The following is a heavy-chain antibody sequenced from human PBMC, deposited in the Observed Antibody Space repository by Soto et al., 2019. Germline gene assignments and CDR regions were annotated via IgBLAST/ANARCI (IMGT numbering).Heavy chain of an antibody. CDR1: GFTFSSYA. CDR3: AKDLTYSSSWDYNWFDP. J-gene: IGHJ5*02. D-gene: IGHD6-13*01. V-gene: IGHV3-23*01. CDR2: ISGSGGST. Sequence: EVQLLESGGGLVQPGGSLRLSCAASGFTFSSYAMSWVRQAPGKGLEWVSAISGSGGSTYYADSVKGRFTISRDNSKNTLYLQMNSLRAEDTAVYYCAKDLTYSSSWDYNWFDPWGQGTLATVSS.